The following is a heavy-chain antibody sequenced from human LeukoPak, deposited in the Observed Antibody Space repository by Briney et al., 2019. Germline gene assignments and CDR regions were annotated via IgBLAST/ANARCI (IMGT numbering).Heavy chain of an antibody. J-gene: IGHJ6*02. CDR1: GFSFTSYW. CDR2: IYPGDSDT. D-gene: IGHD5-12*01. CDR3: ARAGSGYDYYYGMDV. V-gene: IGHV5-51*01. Sequence: GESLKISCKGSGFSFTSYWIGWVRQMPGKGLEWMGIIYPGDSDTRYSPSFQGQVTISADKSISTAYLQWSSLKASDTAMYYCARAGSGYDYYYGMDVWGQGTTVTVSS.